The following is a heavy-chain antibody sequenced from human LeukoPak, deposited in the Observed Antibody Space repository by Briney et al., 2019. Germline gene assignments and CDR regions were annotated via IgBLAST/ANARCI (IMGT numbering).Heavy chain of an antibody. J-gene: IGHJ4*02. CDR2: INWNGGST. CDR3: ARVKGSGYRNSIDY. V-gene: IGHV3-20*04. CDR1: GFTFDDYA. Sequence: GSLRLSCAASGFTFDDYAMNWVRQPPGKGLEWVSGINWNGGSTYYRDSVKGRFTISRDNAKNSLYLQMNSLRVEDTALYYCARVKGSGYRNSIDYWGQGTLVTVSS. D-gene: IGHD3-3*01.